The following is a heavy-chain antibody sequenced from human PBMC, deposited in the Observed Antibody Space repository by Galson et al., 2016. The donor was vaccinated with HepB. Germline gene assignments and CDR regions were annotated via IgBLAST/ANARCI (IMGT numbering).Heavy chain of an antibody. CDR1: GYSLTSYW. V-gene: IGHV5-51*01. Sequence: QSGAEVKKPGESLKISCKGSGYSLTSYWIGWVRQMPGKGLEWMGIIYPDDSDTRFSPSFQGQVTISADKSISTAYLQWSSLKASDTAKYYCARLAPLTTPGGGYAFDIWGQGTKVTVSS. D-gene: IGHD4-11*01. J-gene: IGHJ3*02. CDR2: IYPDDSDT. CDR3: ARLAPLTTPGGGYAFDI.